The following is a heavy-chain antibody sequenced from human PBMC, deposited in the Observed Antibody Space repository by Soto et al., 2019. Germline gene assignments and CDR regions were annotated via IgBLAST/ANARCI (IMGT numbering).Heavy chain of an antibody. J-gene: IGHJ6*02. CDR1: GYTFTSYG. CDR2: INAGNGNT. CDR3: ARCPQVTIFGVVIHDYGMDV. V-gene: IGHV1-3*01. D-gene: IGHD3-3*01. Sequence: VPSVYVSCKASGYTFTSYGISWVRQAPGQGLEWMGWINAGNGNTKYSQRFQGRVTITRDTSASTAYMELSSLRSEDTAVYYCARCPQVTIFGVVIHDYGMDVWGQGTTVTVSS.